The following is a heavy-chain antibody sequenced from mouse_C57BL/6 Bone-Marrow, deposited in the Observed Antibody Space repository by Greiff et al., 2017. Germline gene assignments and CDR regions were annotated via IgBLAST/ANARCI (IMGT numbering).Heavy chain of an antibody. CDR1: GYTFTNYW. V-gene: IGHV1-63*01. J-gene: IGHJ2*01. D-gene: IGHD1-1*01. CDR3: ARGGYDYGEFDY. CDR2: IYPGGGYT. Sequence: QVQLQQSGAELVRPGTSVTMSCKASGYTFTNYWIGWAKQRPGHGLEWIGDIYPGGGYTNYNQKFKGKAKLTADKSSSTAYMQFGSLTSEASATDYYARGGYDYGEFDYWGQGTTLTVSS.